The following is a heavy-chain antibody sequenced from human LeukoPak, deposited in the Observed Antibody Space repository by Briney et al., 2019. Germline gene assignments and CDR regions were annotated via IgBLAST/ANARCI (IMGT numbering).Heavy chain of an antibody. Sequence: PGGSLRLSCAASGFTFSSYWMSWVRQAPGKGLEWVANIKQDGSEKYYVDSVKGRFTISRDNSKNTLYLQMNSLRAEDTAVYYCAKDNAFIPSYGSGSYRGEFDYWGQGTLVTVSS. V-gene: IGHV3-7*01. CDR1: GFTFSSYW. CDR3: AKDNAFIPSYGSGSYRGEFDY. D-gene: IGHD3-10*01. CDR2: IKQDGSEK. J-gene: IGHJ4*02.